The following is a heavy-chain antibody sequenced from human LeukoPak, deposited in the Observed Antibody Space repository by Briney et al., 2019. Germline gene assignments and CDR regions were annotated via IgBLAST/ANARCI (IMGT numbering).Heavy chain of an antibody. D-gene: IGHD1-26*01. CDR2: INHSGST. Sequence: KPSETLSLTCAVYGGSFSGYYWSWIRQPPGKGLEWIGEINHSGSTNYNPSLKSRVTISVDTSKNQFSLKLSSVTAADTAVYYYAREGPNSGSFRATGENWSDPWGQGTLVTVSS. V-gene: IGHV4-34*01. CDR1: GGSFSGYY. J-gene: IGHJ5*02. CDR3: AREGPNSGSFRATGENWSDP.